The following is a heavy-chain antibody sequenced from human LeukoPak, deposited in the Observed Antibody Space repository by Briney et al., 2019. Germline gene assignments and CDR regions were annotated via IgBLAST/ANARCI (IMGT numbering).Heavy chain of an antibody. V-gene: IGHV4-31*03. Sequence: SETLSLTCTVSGGSISSGGYSWSWIRQHPGKGLEWIGYIYYSGSTYYNPSLESRVTISVDTSKNQFSLKLSSVTAADTAVYYCAIDYYGSGSYYTGGSFWGQGTLVTVSS. J-gene: IGHJ4*02. CDR2: IYYSGST. CDR3: AIDYYGSGSYYTGGSF. CDR1: GGSISSGGYS. D-gene: IGHD3-10*01.